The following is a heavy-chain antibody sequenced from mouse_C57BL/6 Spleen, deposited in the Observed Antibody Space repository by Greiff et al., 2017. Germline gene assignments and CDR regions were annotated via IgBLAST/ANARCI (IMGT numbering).Heavy chain of an antibody. J-gene: IGHJ3*01. CDR3: ARRGDGGAWFAY. Sequence: EVKLVESGGDLVKPGGSLKLSCAASGFTFSSYGMSWVRQTPDKRLEWVATISSGGSYTYYPDSVKGRFTISRDNAKNTLYLQMSSLKSEDTAMYYCARRGDGGAWFAYWGQGTLVTVSA. CDR2: ISSGGSYT. V-gene: IGHV5-6*02. D-gene: IGHD2-3*01. CDR1: GFTFSSYG.